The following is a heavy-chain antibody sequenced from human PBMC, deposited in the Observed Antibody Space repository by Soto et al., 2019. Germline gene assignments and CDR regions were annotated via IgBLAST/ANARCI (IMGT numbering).Heavy chain of an antibody. CDR2: IYYSGTT. CDR1: GGSISRGGYY. Sequence: SETLSLTCTVPGGSISRGGYYWSWIRQHPGKGLERIGYIYYSGTTYYNPSLKSRVTISVDTSKNQLSLKLSSVSAADTALYYCARCSLVVVPAPGFDPWGRVNLVT. J-gene: IGHJ5*02. V-gene: IGHV4-31*03. D-gene: IGHD2-2*01. CDR3: ARCSLVVVPAPGFDP.